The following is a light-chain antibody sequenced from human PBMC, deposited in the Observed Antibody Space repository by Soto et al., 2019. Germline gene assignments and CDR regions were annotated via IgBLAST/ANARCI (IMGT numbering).Light chain of an antibody. Sequence: EIVLTQSPGTLSLSPGERATLSCRASQSVSSSYLAWYQQKPGQAPRLLIYAASTRATGIPDKFSGSGSGTDFTLTISRLEPEDFAVYYCQQYVSTPRLTFGGGTKVEIK. CDR1: QSVSSSY. J-gene: IGKJ4*01. CDR3: QQYVSTPRLT. CDR2: AAS. V-gene: IGKV3-20*01.